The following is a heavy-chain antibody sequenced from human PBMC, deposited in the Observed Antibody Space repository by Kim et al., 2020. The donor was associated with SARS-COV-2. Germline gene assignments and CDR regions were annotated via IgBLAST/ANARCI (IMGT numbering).Heavy chain of an antibody. V-gene: IGHV3-48*02. D-gene: IGHD3-10*01. CDR3: ARVVGYGSGSYPYYFDY. J-gene: IGHJ4*02. Sequence: KGRFTISRENAKNSLYLQKNSLRDEDTAVYYCARVVGYGSGSYPYYFDYWGQGTLVTVSS.